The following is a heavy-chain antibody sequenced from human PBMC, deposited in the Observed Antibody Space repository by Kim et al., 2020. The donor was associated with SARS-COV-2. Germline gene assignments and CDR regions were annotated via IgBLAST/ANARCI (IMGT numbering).Heavy chain of an antibody. CDR3: ARGRGVGTPYYFDY. D-gene: IGHD2-21*02. Sequence: YARKLQGRVTMTTDTSTSTAYMGLRSLRSDDTAVYYCARGRGVGTPYYFDYWGQGTLVTVSS. V-gene: IGHV1-18*01. J-gene: IGHJ4*02.